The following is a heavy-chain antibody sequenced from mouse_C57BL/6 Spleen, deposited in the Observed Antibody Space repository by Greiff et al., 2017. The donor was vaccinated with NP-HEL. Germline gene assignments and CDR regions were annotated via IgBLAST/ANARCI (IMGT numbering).Heavy chain of an antibody. Sequence: QVQLQQPGAELVKPGASVKMSCKASGYTFTSYWITWVKQRPGQGLEWIGDIYPGSGSTNYNEKFKSKATLTVDTSSSTASMQLSRLTSEDSAVYYCARGITTVVATGYFDVWGTGTTVTVSS. V-gene: IGHV1-55*01. J-gene: IGHJ1*03. D-gene: IGHD1-1*01. CDR3: ARGITTVVATGYFDV. CDR1: GYTFTSYW. CDR2: IYPGSGST.